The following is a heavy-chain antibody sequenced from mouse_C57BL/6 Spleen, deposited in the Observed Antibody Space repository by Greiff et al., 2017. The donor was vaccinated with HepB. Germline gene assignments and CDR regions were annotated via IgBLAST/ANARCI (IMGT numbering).Heavy chain of an antibody. CDR1: GYTFTSYW. V-gene: IGHV1-50*01. J-gene: IGHJ2*01. CDR3: ATADY. Sequence: QVQLQQPGAELVKPGASVKLSCKASGYTFTSYWMQWVKQRPGQGLEWIGAIDPSDSYTNYTQKFKGKATLTVDPSTSTAYMQLSSLTSEDSAVSYCATADYWGQGTTLTVSS. D-gene: IGHD1-2*01. CDR2: IDPSDSYT.